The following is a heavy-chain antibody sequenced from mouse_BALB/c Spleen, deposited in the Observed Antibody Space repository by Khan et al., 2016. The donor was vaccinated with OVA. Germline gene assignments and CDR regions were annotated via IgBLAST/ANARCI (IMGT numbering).Heavy chain of an antibody. J-gene: IGHJ1*01. CDR2: INTYTGEP. CDR1: GYTFTNYG. V-gene: IGHV9-3-1*01. D-gene: IGHD1-1*02. CDR3: ASGGYGYFDC. Sequence: QIQLVQSGPELKKPGETVKISCKASGYTFTNYGMNWVKQAPGKGLKWMGWINTYTGEPTYADDFKGRFAFSLETSASTAYLQINNLKNEDTASYVCASGGYGYFDCWGAGTMGTVSS.